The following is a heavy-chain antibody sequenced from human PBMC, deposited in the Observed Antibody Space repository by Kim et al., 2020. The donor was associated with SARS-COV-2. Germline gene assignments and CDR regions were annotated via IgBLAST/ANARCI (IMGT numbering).Heavy chain of an antibody. V-gene: IGHV1-69*13. D-gene: IGHD6-13*01. CDR1: GGTFSSYA. Sequence: SVKVSCKASGGTFSSYAISWVRQAPGQGLEWMGGIIPIFGTANYAQKFQGRVTITADESTSTAYMELSSLRSEDTAVYYCAREISFGQQLAYYFDYWGQGTLVTVSS. CDR2: IIPIFGTA. CDR3: AREISFGQQLAYYFDY. J-gene: IGHJ4*02.